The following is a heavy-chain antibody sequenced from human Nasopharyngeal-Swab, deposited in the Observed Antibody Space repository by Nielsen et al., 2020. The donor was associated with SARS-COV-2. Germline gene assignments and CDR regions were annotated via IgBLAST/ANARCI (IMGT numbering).Heavy chain of an antibody. J-gene: IGHJ5*02. CDR1: GGSVSSGSYY. CDR2: IYYSGST. V-gene: IGHV4-61*01. Sequence: GSLRLSCTVSGGSVSSGSYYWSWIRQPPGKGLEWIGYIYYSGSTNYNPSLKSRVTISVDTSKNQFSLKLGSVTAADTAVYYCARVHDYGDYQPSLVHWFDPWGQGTLVTVSS. CDR3: ARVHDYGDYQPSLVHWFDP. D-gene: IGHD4-17*01.